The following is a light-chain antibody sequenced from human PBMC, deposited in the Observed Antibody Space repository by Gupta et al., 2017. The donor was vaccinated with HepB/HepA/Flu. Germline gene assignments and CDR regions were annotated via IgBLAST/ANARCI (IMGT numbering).Light chain of an antibody. Sequence: QSALTQPASVSGSPGQSITISCTGTSSDLGAYNYVSWHQQDPGKAPKLMIYDVSNRPSGVANRFSGSKSGNTASLTISGLQEEDEADYYCSSYTSSSTVVFGGGTKLTVL. CDR1: SSDLGAYNY. J-gene: IGLJ2*01. CDR2: DVS. V-gene: IGLV2-14*01. CDR3: SSYTSSSTVV.